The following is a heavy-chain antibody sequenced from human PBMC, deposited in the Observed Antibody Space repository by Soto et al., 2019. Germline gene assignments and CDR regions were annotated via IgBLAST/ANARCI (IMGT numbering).Heavy chain of an antibody. D-gene: IGHD4-4*01. J-gene: IGHJ5*02. CDR1: GFTFGNYA. Sequence: GGSLRLSCVGSGFTFGNYAMSWVRQASGKGLEWVGRIRSKANSYATAYAASVKGRFTISRDDSKNTAYLQMNSLKTEDTAVYYCTRPHYSSWFDPWGQGTLVTVSS. CDR2: IRSKANSYAT. V-gene: IGHV3-73*01. CDR3: TRPHYSSWFDP.